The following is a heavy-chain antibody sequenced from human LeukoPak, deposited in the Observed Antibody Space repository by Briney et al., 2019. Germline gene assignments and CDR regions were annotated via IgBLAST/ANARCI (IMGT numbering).Heavy chain of an antibody. CDR3: ARDGTSTRYYFDY. CDR2: IIPIFGTA. V-gene: IGHV1-69*13. D-gene: IGHD1-26*01. Sequence: VXVSCKASGGTFSSYAISWVRQAPGQGLEWMGGIIPIFGTANYAQKFQGRVTITADESTSTAYMELSSLRSEDTAVYYCARDGTSTRYYFDYWGQGTLVTVSS. CDR1: GGTFSSYA. J-gene: IGHJ4*02.